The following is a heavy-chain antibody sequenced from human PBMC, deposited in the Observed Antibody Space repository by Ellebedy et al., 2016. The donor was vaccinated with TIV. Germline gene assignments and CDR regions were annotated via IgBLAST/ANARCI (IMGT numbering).Heavy chain of an antibody. V-gene: IGHV3-23*01. CDR3: AKNSGSSAYHVLDV. CDR2: ISGSGNNT. Sequence: GESLKISCAASGFTFSSNAMSWVRQAPGKGLEWVSVISGSGNNTYYGGSVKGRFTISRDTSMNTLYLQMNSLRADDTAIYYCAKNSGSSAYHVLDVWGQGTTVTVSS. J-gene: IGHJ6*02. D-gene: IGHD3-10*01. CDR1: GFTFSSNA.